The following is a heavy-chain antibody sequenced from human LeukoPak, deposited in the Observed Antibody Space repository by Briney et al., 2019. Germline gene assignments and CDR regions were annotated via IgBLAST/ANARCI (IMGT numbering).Heavy chain of an antibody. CDR3: ARTDYGDYVVYGY. Sequence: PGGSLRLSCAASGFTFSSYWMSWVRQAPGKGLEWVANIKQDGSEKYYVDSVKGRFTISRDNAKNSLYLQMNSLRAEDTAVYYCARTDYGDYVVYGYWGQGTLVTVSS. CDR2: IKQDGSEK. CDR1: GFTFSSYW. D-gene: IGHD4-17*01. V-gene: IGHV3-7*01. J-gene: IGHJ4*02.